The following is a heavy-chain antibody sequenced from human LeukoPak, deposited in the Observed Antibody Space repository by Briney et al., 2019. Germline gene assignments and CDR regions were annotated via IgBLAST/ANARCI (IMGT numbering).Heavy chain of an antibody. CDR2: ISGYGDTT. CDR1: GFPFRSHS. CDR3: AREHPPGTTDY. J-gene: IGHJ4*02. V-gene: IGHV3-64*01. Sequence: GSLRLSCAGSGFPFRSHSMQWVRPAPGKGTEYVSVISGYGDTTYYTNAVKGRFTISRDNSKNTVFLQMGSLRDDDTAVYYCAREHPPGTTDYWGQGTLVTVSS. D-gene: IGHD3-10*01.